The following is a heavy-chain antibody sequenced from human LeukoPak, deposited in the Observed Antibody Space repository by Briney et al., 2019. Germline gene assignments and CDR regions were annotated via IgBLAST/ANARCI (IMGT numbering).Heavy chain of an antibody. Sequence: GGSLRLSCAASGFTVSGTHMSWVRQAPGKGLEWVSAIRGSGHITDYADSVKGRFTISRDNSKNTLFLQMNSLRAEDTAIYYCAKDPFLSAAGRGIDSWGQGTLVTVSS. CDR1: GFTVSGTH. V-gene: IGHV3-23*01. J-gene: IGHJ4*02. CDR2: IRGSGHIT. CDR3: AKDPFLSAAGRGIDS. D-gene: IGHD6-13*01.